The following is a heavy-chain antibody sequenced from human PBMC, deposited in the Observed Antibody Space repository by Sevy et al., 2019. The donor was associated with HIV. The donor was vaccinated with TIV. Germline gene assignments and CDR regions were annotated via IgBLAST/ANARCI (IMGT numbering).Heavy chain of an antibody. CDR1: GFSFSNAW. CDR2: IKSKSDGGTI. D-gene: IGHD2-21*01. J-gene: IGHJ6*02. V-gene: IGHV3-15*01. Sequence: GGSLRLSCAACGFSFSNAWMTWVRQAPGKGLEWVGRIKSKSDGGTIEYAAAVKGRFTISRDDSKTTLYMQMNSLKTEDTAVYYCTTNIVGEKEYYYGMVVWGQGTTVTVSS. CDR3: TTNIVGEKEYYYGMVV.